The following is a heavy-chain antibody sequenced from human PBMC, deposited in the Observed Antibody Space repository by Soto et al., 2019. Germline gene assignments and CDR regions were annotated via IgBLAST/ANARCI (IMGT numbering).Heavy chain of an antibody. CDR1: GFTFSTYN. CDR2: ISSGSGCN. D-gene: IGHD6-19*01. V-gene: IGHV3-21*01. J-gene: IGHJ5*02. Sequence: EVQLVESGGGLVKPGGSLRLSCAASGFTFSTYNMNWVRQAPGKGLEWVSSISSGSGCNYYADSVRGRFTVSRDNAKKSLFLQMSSRVAEKTAVYYSASERCCGLSRGTSFDHCGQGTLVNVSS. CDR3: ASERCCGLSRGTSFDH.